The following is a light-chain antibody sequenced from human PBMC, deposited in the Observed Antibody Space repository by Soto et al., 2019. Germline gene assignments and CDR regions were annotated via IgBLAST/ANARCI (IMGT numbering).Light chain of an antibody. J-gene: IGLJ1*01. CDR3: AAWDDSLNGYNYV. V-gene: IGLV1-44*01. Sequence: QSVLTQPPSASGTPRQRVTISCSGSSSNIGSNTVNWYQQLPGTAPKLLIYSNNQRPSGVPDRFSGSKSGTSASLAISGLQSEDEADYYCAAWDDSLNGYNYVFGTGTKLTVL. CDR2: SNN. CDR1: SSNIGSNT.